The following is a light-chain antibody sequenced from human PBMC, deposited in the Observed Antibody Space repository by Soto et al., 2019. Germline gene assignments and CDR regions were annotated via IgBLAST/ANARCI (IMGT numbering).Light chain of an antibody. V-gene: IGKV4-1*01. CDR1: QSVLYSSNNKNY. J-gene: IGKJ4*01. CDR3: QQYYSSIT. CDR2: WAS. Sequence: DIVMTQSPDSLAVSLGERATIHCKSSQSVLYSSNNKNYLAWYQQKPGQPPKLLIYWASTRESGVPDRFSGSGSGTDFTLTISGLQAEDVAVYYCQQYYSSITFGGGTKVEI.